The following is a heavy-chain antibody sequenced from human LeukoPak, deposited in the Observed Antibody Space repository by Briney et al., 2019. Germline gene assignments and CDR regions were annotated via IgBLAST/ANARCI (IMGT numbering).Heavy chain of an antibody. CDR2: ISGSGGST. Sequence: PGGSLRLSCAASGFTFSSYAMSWVRQAPGKGLEWVSAISGSGGSTYYADSVKGRFTISRDNSKSTLYLQMNSLRAEDTAVYYCAKRLTVTTRSFGYWGQGTLVTVSS. J-gene: IGHJ4*02. CDR3: AKRLTVTTRSFGY. V-gene: IGHV3-23*01. D-gene: IGHD4-17*01. CDR1: GFTFSSYA.